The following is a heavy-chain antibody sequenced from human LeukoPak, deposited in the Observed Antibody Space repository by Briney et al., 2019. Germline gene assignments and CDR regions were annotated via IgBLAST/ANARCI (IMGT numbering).Heavy chain of an antibody. D-gene: IGHD1-26*01. J-gene: IGHJ6*04. CDR2: ISGSSDDI. CDR3: ARGSGRYGYYMDV. Sequence: GGSLRLSCAASGFTFSSHRMNWVRQAPGKGLEWVADISGSSDDIHYADSVTGRFTISRDNAKNSVYLQMNSLRVEDTAVYYCARGSGRYGYYMDVWGKGTTVTVSS. CDR1: GFTFSSHR. V-gene: IGHV3-48*01.